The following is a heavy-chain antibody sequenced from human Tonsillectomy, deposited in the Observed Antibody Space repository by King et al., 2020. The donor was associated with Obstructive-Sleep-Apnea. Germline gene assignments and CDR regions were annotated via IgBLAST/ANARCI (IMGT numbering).Heavy chain of an antibody. Sequence: QLQESGPGLVKPSETLSLTCTVSGGSISGSSYYWGWIRQPPGKGLEWIGSIYFRGSTYDNPSLKSRVTISVDTSKNQFSLRLTSVTAADTAVYYCARDLNYFDYWGQGTLVTVSS. CDR3: ARDLNYFDY. CDR2: IYFRGST. V-gene: IGHV4-39*07. J-gene: IGHJ4*02. CDR1: GGSISGSSYY.